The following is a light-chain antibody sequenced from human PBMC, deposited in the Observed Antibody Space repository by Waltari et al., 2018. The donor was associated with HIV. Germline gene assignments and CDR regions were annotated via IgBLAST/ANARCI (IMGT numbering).Light chain of an antibody. V-gene: IGLV4-69*01. Sequence: QPVLPQSSSASASLRSSVQLTSTLSTWHSSYIIAWPQQQPGKAPRYLMKLKSDGSHIKGDGTPDRFSGSSSGAERYLTISSLQSEDEADYYCQTWGTGIQEVFGGGTKLTVL. CDR3: QTWGTGIQEV. CDR2: LKSDGSH. CDR1: TWHSSYI. J-gene: IGLJ3*02.